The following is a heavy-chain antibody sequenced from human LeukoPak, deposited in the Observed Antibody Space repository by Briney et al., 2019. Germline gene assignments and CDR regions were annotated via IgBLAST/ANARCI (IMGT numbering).Heavy chain of an antibody. D-gene: IGHD6-19*01. CDR2: ISSSGSAI. V-gene: IGHV3-48*03. Sequence: AGGSLRLSCVGSGFTFSSYEMNWVRQAPGKGLEWVSKISSSGSAIYNAGSVKGRFTISRDNAKSTLYLQMNSLRAEDTAVYYCARGGSLGYWGQGTLVTVST. J-gene: IGHJ4*02. CDR3: ARGGSLGY. CDR1: GFTFSSYE.